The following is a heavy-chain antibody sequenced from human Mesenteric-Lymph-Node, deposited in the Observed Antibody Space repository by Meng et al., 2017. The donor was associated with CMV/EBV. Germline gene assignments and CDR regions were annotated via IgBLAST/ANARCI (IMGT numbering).Heavy chain of an antibody. Sequence: SETLSLTCTVSGGSVSSSNYYWGWIRQPPGKGLEWIGNIYNSGSSFHNPSLKSRVTISVDTSKNQFSLKLSSVTAADTAVYYCARALGYSYGFYYYYGMDVWGQGTTVTVSS. CDR3: ARALGYSYGFYYYYGMDV. CDR2: IYNSGSS. D-gene: IGHD5-18*01. V-gene: IGHV4-39*07. CDR1: GGSVSSSNYY. J-gene: IGHJ6*02.